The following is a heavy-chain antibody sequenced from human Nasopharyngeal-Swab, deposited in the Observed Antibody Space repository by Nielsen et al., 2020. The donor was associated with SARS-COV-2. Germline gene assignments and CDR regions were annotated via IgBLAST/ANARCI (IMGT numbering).Heavy chain of an antibody. CDR2: IWYDGSNK. CDR3: ARSLYYYYDSSGYSL. V-gene: IGHV3-33*01. CDR1: GFTFSSYG. J-gene: IGHJ4*02. D-gene: IGHD3-22*01. Sequence: GESLKISCAASGFTFSSYGMHWVRQAPGKGLEWVAVIWYDGSNKYYADSVKGRFTISRDNSKNTLYLQMNSLRAEDTAVYYCARSLYYYYDSSGYSLWGQGTLVTVSS.